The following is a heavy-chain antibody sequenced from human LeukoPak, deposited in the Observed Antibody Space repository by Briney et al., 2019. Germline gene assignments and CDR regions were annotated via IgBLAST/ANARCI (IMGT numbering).Heavy chain of an antibody. D-gene: IGHD5-24*01. J-gene: IGHJ6*03. CDR2: IIPIFGTA. CDR3: ASLREMATTYYYYMDV. CDR1: GYTFTGFY. Sequence: SVKVSCKASGYTFTGFYIHWVRQAPGQGLEWMGGIIPIFGTANYAQKFQGRVTITADESTSTAYMELSSLRSEDTAVYYCASLREMATTYYYYMDVWGKGTTVTVSS. V-gene: IGHV1-69*13.